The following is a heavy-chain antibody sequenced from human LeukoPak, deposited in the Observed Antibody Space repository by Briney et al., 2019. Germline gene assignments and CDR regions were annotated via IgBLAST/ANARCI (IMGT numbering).Heavy chain of an antibody. Sequence: ASVKVSCKASGYTFTGYYMHWVRQAPGQGLEWMGWINPNSGGTNYAQKFQGRVTMTRDTSISTAYMELSRLRSDDTAVYYCARARKGGSGSYFDPWGQGTLVTASS. CDR1: GYTFTGYY. V-gene: IGHV1-2*02. J-gene: IGHJ5*02. CDR3: ARARKGGSGSYFDP. CDR2: INPNSGGT. D-gene: IGHD3-10*01.